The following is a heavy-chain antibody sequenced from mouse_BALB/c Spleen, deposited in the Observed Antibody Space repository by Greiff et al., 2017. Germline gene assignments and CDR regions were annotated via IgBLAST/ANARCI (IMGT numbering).Heavy chain of an antibody. V-gene: IGHV3-2*02. Sequence: VQLQQSGPGLVKPSQSLSLTCTVTGYSITSDYAWNWIRQFPGNKLEWMGYISYSGSTSYNPSLKSRISITRDTSKNQFFLQLNSVTTEDTATYYCARDLYYYGSSSYAMDYWGQGTSVTVSS. CDR2: ISYSGST. CDR3: ARDLYYYGSSSYAMDY. J-gene: IGHJ4*01. CDR1: GYSITSDYA. D-gene: IGHD1-1*01.